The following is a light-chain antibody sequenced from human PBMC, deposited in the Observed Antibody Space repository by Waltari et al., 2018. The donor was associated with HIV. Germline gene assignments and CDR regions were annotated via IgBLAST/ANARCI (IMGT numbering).Light chain of an antibody. CDR3: CSFAGSYTWL. Sequence: QSALTQPPSASGSPGQSVTISCAGTSSDIGLYNFVSWYQHHPGKAPKLMISEVSRRPSGVPDRFSGSKSGNTASLTISGLQAEDEADYYCCSFAGSYTWLFGGGTKLTVL. J-gene: IGLJ2*01. CDR2: EVS. V-gene: IGLV2-8*01. CDR1: SSDIGLYNF.